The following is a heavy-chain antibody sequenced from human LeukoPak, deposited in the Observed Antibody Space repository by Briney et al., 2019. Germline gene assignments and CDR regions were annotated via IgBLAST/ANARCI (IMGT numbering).Heavy chain of an antibody. J-gene: IGHJ6*03. D-gene: IGHD1-26*01. Sequence: PGGSLRLSCAASGFTFSSYGMHWVRQAPGKGLEWVAVISYDGSNKYYADSVKGRFTISRDNSKNTLYLQMNSLRAEDTAVYYCAREDSGSYYGLSYYYYMDVWGKGTTVTVSS. V-gene: IGHV3-30*19. CDR2: ISYDGSNK. CDR3: AREDSGSYYGLSYYYYMDV. CDR1: GFTFSSYG.